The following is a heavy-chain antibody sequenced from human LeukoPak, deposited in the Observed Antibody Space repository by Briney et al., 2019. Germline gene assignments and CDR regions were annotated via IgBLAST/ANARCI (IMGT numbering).Heavy chain of an antibody. CDR2: INHSGST. CDR1: GGSFSGYY. Sequence: SETLSLTCAVYGGSFSGYYWSWIRQPPGKGLEWIGEINHSGSTNYNPSLKSRVTISVDTSKNQFSLKLSSVTAADTAVYYCARGRPTRITIFGVVRAKAAFDYWGQGTLVTVSS. D-gene: IGHD3-3*01. CDR3: ARGRPTRITIFGVVRAKAAFDY. V-gene: IGHV4-34*01. J-gene: IGHJ4*02.